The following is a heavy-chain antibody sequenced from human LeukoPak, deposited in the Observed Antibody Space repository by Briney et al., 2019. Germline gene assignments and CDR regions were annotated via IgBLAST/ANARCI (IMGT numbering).Heavy chain of an antibody. D-gene: IGHD6-13*01. Sequence: SETLSLTCAVYGGSFSGYYWSWIRQPPGKGLEWIGEINHSGSTNYNPSLESRATISVDTSKNQFSLKLSSVTAADTAVYYCARVLSIAAAETYYMDVWGKGTTVTVSS. V-gene: IGHV4-34*01. J-gene: IGHJ6*03. CDR3: ARVLSIAAAETYYMDV. CDR2: INHSGST. CDR1: GGSFSGYY.